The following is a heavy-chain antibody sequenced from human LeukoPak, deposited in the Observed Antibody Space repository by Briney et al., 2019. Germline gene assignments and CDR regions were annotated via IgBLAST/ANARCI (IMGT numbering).Heavy chain of an antibody. V-gene: IGHV3-48*02. CDR1: GFTFSSYS. J-gene: IGHJ4*02. Sequence: AGSLRLSCAASGFTFSSYSMNWVRQAPGQGLEWVSYISSSISTIYYADSVKGRFTISRDNAKNSLYLQMNSLRDEDTAVYYCAKDLYGGVRGYYFEHWGQGTLVAVSS. D-gene: IGHD3-16*01. CDR3: AKDLYGGVRGYYFEH. CDR2: ISSSISTI.